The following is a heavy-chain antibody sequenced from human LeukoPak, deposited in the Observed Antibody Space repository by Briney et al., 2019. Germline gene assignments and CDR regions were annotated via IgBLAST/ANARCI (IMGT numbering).Heavy chain of an antibody. CDR2: IYYSGST. J-gene: IGHJ4*02. V-gene: IGHV4-59*08. Sequence: PSETLSLTCTVSGGSISSYYWSWIRQPPGKGLEWIGYIYYSGSTNYNPSLKSRVTISVDTSKNQFSLKLSSVTAADTAVYYCARAYYSSGCPDYWGQGTLVTVSS. D-gene: IGHD6-19*01. CDR3: ARAYYSSGCPDY. CDR1: GGSISSYY.